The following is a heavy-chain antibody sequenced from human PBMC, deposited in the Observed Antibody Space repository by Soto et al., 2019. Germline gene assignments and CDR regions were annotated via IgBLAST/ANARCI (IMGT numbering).Heavy chain of an antibody. CDR3: ARYRREAVAGYTLDN. J-gene: IGHJ4*02. CDR1: GGSSSSNY. Sequence: SETLSLTCAVSGGSSSSNYWTWIRQPPGKGLEWIGYVYNSGSTNYNPSLKSRVTISEDTSKSQFSLKVNSMTAADTAVYYCARYRREAVAGYTLDNWGQGILVTVSS. D-gene: IGHD6-13*01. CDR2: VYNSGST. V-gene: IGHV4-59*01.